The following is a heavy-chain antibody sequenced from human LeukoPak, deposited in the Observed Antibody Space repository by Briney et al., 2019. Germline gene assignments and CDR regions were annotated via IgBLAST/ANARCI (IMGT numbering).Heavy chain of an antibody. V-gene: IGHV1-18*01. CDR2: VSPSHTTR. J-gene: IGHJ3*02. CDR3: ARDYILPLETDNGDGFEI. D-gene: IGHD3-3*02. Sequence: ASVKVSCKASGYTFRQYSISWVRQAPGKGFEWMGWVSPSHTTRVYAQEFQGRVTMTADTNTNTVSMELRSLRFDNTAVYFCARDYILPLETDNGDGFEIWGQGTVVTVSS. CDR1: GYTFRQYS.